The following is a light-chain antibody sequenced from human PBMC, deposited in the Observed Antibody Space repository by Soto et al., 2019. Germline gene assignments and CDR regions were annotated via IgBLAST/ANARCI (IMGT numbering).Light chain of an antibody. CDR3: QQRSNWHLT. Sequence: EIVLTQSPATLSLSPGERDSLSCRASQSVFSYLAWYQQKPGQAPRLLIYDASNRATVIPARFSGSGSGADFTLTISSLEPEDFAPYYCQQRSNWHLTFGGGTKVEIK. CDR1: QSVFSY. V-gene: IGKV3-11*01. J-gene: IGKJ4*01. CDR2: DAS.